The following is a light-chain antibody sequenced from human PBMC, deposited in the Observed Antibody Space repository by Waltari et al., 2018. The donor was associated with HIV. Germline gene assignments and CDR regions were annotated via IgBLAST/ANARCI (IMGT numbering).Light chain of an antibody. CDR3: QQYNSSPLT. V-gene: IGKV3-20*01. J-gene: IGKJ4*01. Sequence: EIVLTQSPGPLSFSPGERATLSCSASQSVTRHYLAWYQHKPGQAPRLLIYDASIRATGIPDRFSGGGSGTDFTLTISRLEPEDFAAYYCQQYNSSPLTFGGGTKVEIK. CDR2: DAS. CDR1: QSVTRHY.